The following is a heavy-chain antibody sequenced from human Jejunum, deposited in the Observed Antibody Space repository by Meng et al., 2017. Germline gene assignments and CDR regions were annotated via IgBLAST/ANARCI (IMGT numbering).Heavy chain of an antibody. J-gene: IGHJ5*02. CDR3: ARDLLDPNIAATGWFDP. Sequence: GQLRRRGQGMGKPSGPLSLRWAVPGASISNNNGWSWVRQPPGKGLEWIGEISHTGRINYNPSLKSRVTMSLDKSKNQFSLDLTSVTGADTAVYYCARDLLDPNIAATGWFDPWGQGTLVTFSS. CDR1: GASISNNNG. D-gene: IGHD2/OR15-2a*01. CDR2: ISHTGRI. V-gene: IGHV4-4*02.